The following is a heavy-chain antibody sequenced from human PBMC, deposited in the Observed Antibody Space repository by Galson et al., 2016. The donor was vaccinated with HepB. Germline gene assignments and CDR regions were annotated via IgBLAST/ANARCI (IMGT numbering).Heavy chain of an antibody. CDR3: VQGSTAPAV. V-gene: IGHV3-23*01. CDR2: ISRSGDST. CDR1: GFTFSNYG. J-gene: IGHJ6*04. D-gene: IGHD1-26*01. Sequence: LRLSCAASGFTFSNYGMTWVRQAPGKGLEVISSISRSGDSTDYADSVKGRFTISRDNSKNTLSLQMNSLTADDTAIYYCVQGSTAPAVWGKGTTVTVSS.